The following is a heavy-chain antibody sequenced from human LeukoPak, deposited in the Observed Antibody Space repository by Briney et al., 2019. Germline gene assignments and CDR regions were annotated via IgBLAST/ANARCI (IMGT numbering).Heavy chain of an antibody. D-gene: IGHD3-10*02. CDR3: ARAYSDYVSFDY. V-gene: IGHV4-39*01. J-gene: IGHJ4*02. CDR1: GGSISSSSYY. Sequence: SETLSLTFTVSGGSISSSSYYWGWIRQPPGKGLEWIGSIYYSGSTYYNPSLKSRVTISVDTSKNQFSLKLSSVTAADTAVYYCARAYSDYVSFDYWGQGTLVTVSS. CDR2: IYYSGST.